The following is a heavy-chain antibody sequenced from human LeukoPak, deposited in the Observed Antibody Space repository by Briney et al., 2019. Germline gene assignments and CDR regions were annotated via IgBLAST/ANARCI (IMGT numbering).Heavy chain of an antibody. D-gene: IGHD1-26*01. J-gene: IGHJ4*02. Sequence: SETLSLTCAVYGVSFSGYYWSWIRQPPGKGLEWIGEINHSGSTNYNPSLKSRVTISVDTSKNQFSLKLSSVTAADTAVYYCARDGGSYYGGGPDYFDYWGQGTLVTVSS. CDR1: GVSFSGYY. CDR3: ARDGGSYYGGGPDYFDY. CDR2: INHSGST. V-gene: IGHV4-34*01.